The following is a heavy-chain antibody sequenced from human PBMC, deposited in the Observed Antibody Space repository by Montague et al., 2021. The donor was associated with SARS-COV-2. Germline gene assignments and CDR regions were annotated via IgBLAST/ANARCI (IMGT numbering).Heavy chain of an antibody. CDR1: GGPISGSSDY. CDR3: ARREYSYGWGD. CDR2: VDYSGNT. J-gene: IGHJ4*02. Sequence: SETLSLTCTVTGGPISGSSDYWGWLRQSPGKGLEWFASVDYSGNTYYXXSLKSRLTISVDTSKNQFSLKLNSVTAADTALYYCARREYSYGWGDWGQGTLVTVSS. D-gene: IGHD5-18*01. V-gene: IGHV4-39*01.